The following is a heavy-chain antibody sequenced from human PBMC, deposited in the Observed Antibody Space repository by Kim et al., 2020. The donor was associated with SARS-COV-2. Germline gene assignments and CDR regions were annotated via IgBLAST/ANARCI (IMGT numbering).Heavy chain of an antibody. D-gene: IGHD3-22*01. CDR1: GFTFDDYT. CDR2: ISWDGDST. J-gene: IGHJ4*02. CDR3: AKAPPDYYDSGGYYSE. V-gene: IGHV3-43*01. Sequence: GGSLRLSCAASGFTFDDYTMHWVRQAPGKGLEWVSLISWDGDSTYYADSVKGRFTISRDNSKNSLYLQMNILRTEDTALYYCAKAPPDYYDSGGYYSEWGQGTLVTVSS.